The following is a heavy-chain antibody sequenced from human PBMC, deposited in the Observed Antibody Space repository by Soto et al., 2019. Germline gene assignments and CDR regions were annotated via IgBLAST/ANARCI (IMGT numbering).Heavy chain of an antibody. CDR3: AKELYDYYDSSDAFDI. CDR1: GFTFSSYA. CDR2: ISGSGGST. Sequence: GGSLRLSCAASGFTFSSYAMSWVRQAPGKGLEWVSAISGSGGSTYYADSVKGRFTISRDNSKNTLYLQMNSLRAEDTAVYYCAKELYDYYDSSDAFDIWGQGTMVTVSS. D-gene: IGHD3-22*01. V-gene: IGHV3-23*01. J-gene: IGHJ3*02.